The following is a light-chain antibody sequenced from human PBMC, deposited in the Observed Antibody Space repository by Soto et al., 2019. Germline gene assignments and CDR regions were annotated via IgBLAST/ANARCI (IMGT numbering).Light chain of an antibody. Sequence: EIVLTQSPGTLSLSPGERATLSCRASQSVSSSYLAWYQQKPGQAPRLLIYGASSRATGIPDRFSGSGSGTDFTLTISSLQPEDFATYYCQQYDSFSVTFGQGTKVDIK. V-gene: IGKV3-20*01. CDR1: QSVSSSY. CDR2: GAS. CDR3: QQYDSFSVT. J-gene: IGKJ1*01.